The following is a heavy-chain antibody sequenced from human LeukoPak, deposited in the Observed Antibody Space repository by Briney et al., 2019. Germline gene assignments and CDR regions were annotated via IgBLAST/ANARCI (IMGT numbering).Heavy chain of an antibody. CDR2: MNPNSGNT. Sequence: ASVKVSCKASGYTFTSYDISWVRQATGQGLEWMGWMNPNSGNTGYAQKFQGRVTMTRNTSISTAYMELSSLRSEDTAVYYCASIRRTLNYYYYGMDVWGQGTTVTVSS. D-gene: IGHD1-7*01. CDR1: GYTFTSYD. J-gene: IGHJ6*02. V-gene: IGHV1-8*01. CDR3: ASIRRTLNYYYYGMDV.